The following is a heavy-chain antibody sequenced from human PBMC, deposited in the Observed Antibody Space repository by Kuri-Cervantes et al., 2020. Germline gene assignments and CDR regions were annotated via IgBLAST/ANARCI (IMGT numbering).Heavy chain of an antibody. Sequence: GESLKISCAASGFTFSDYYMSWIRQAPGQGLEWVSYISSSGSTIYYADSVKGRFNISRENAKNSLYLQMNSLRAEDTAVYYCAREGGWLDYSSSWYGDAFDIWGQGTMVTVSS. CDR2: ISSSGSTI. CDR3: AREGGWLDYSSSWYGDAFDI. J-gene: IGHJ3*02. CDR1: GFTFSDYY. V-gene: IGHV3-11*01. D-gene: IGHD6-13*01.